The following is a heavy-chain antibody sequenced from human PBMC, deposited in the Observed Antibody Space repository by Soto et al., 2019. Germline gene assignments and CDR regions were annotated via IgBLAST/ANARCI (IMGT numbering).Heavy chain of an antibody. Sequence: GGSLRLSCAASGFTVSSNYMSWVRQAPGKGLEWVSVIYSGGNTYYADSVKGRFTISRDNSKNTLYLQMNSLRAEDTAVYYCARDRREEVTMVRGVIMYYYYYGMDVWGQGTTVTVSS. CDR1: GFTVSSNY. J-gene: IGHJ6*02. V-gene: IGHV3-53*01. CDR2: IYSGGNT. CDR3: ARDRREEVTMVRGVIMYYYYYGMDV. D-gene: IGHD3-10*01.